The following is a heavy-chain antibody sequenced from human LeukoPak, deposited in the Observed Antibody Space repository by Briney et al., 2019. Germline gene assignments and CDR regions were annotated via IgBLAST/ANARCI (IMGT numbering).Heavy chain of an antibody. CDR3: ARDDYYDSSGLDY. CDR2: ISTGGST. Sequence: GGSLRLSCVASGLTVSRHYMTWVRQAPGKGLECLPVISTGGSTNYADSVKGRFTISRDNPKNILYLQMNSLRAEDTAVYYCARDDYYDSSGLDYWGQGTLVTVSS. CDR1: GLTVSRHY. J-gene: IGHJ4*02. D-gene: IGHD3-22*01. V-gene: IGHV3-53*01.